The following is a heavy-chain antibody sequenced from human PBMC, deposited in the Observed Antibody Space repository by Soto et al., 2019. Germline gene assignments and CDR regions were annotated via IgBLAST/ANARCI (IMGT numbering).Heavy chain of an antibody. Sequence: QVQLVESGGGVVQPGRSLRLSCAASGFTFSSFAMHWVRQAPGKGLEWVAVISDDGSNKYYADSVKGRFTIFRDNSKNTLYLQMNSLRGEDTAVYSCARVEQWLYIAKYWGQGTLVTVSS. J-gene: IGHJ4*02. CDR2: ISDDGSNK. V-gene: IGHV3-30*04. CDR1: GFTFSSFA. CDR3: ARVEQWLYIAKY. D-gene: IGHD6-19*01.